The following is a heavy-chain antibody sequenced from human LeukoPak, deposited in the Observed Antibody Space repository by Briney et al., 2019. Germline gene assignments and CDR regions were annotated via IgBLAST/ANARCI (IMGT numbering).Heavy chain of an antibody. Sequence: GGSLRLSCAASGFTFSYYNMNWVRQVPGKGLEWVAVLSYDGSYKNYADSVKGRFIISRDSSKNTLFLQMNNLRPEDTSVYYCARDVLEIWGQGTLVIVSS. V-gene: IGHV3-30*03. CDR1: GFTFSYYN. CDR2: LSYDGSYK. D-gene: IGHD3-3*01. CDR3: ARDVLEI. J-gene: IGHJ3*02.